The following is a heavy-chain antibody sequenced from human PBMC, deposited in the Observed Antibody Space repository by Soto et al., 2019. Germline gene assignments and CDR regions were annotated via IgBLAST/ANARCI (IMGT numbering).Heavy chain of an antibody. D-gene: IGHD3-9*01. Sequence: ASVKVSCKASGYIFTGYYIQWVRQAPGQGLEWMGWINTKTGGTRYAQKFQGRVTMTRDTSINTAYMEVSRLRSDDTAVYYCATDKVAFDMWGQGTMVTVS. V-gene: IGHV1-2*02. CDR3: ATDKVAFDM. CDR1: GYIFTGYY. CDR2: INTKTGGT. J-gene: IGHJ3*02.